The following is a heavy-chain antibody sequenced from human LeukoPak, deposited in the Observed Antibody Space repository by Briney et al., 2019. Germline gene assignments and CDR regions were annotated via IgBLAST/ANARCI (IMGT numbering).Heavy chain of an antibody. Sequence: PSETLSLTCTVSGGSISSGGYYWSWIRQPPGKGLEWIGYIYHSGSTYYNPSLKSRVTISVDRSKNQFSLKLSSVTAADTAVYYCARDGVGYDSSGYYGYYYYGMDVWGQGTTVTVSS. J-gene: IGHJ6*02. V-gene: IGHV4-30-2*01. CDR2: IYHSGST. CDR1: GGSISSGGYY. D-gene: IGHD3-22*01. CDR3: ARDGVGYDSSGYYGYYYYGMDV.